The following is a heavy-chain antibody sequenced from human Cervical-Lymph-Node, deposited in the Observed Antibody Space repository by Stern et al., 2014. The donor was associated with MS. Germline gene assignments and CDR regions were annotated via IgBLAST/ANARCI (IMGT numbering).Heavy chain of an antibody. CDR1: VYTLSEFS. CDR2: FDPEDGET. Sequence: QVQLVQSGAEVRKPGASVKVSCKVSVYTLSEFSIHWVRQAPGKGLEWMGGFDPEDGETFYTQKFQGRVTMTEDTSTDTAYMELRGLTSDDTAMYYCATGDTTHYDHSSYFPFDVWGQGTMVTVS. D-gene: IGHD3-22*01. CDR3: ATGDTTHYDHSSYFPFDV. J-gene: IGHJ3*01. V-gene: IGHV1-24*01.